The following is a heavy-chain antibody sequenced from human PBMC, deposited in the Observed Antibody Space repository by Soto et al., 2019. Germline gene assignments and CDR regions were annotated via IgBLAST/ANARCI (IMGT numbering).Heavy chain of an antibody. J-gene: IGHJ5*02. CDR3: ATKGIRGRFFLFRGPDWFDP. Sequence: GGSLRLSCAASGFTFSSYAMSWVRQAPGKGLERVSAISGSGGSTYYADSVKGRFTISRDNSKNTLYLQMNSLRAEDTAVYYCATKGIRGRFFLFRGPDWFDPWGHGTLVTVSS. CDR2: ISGSGGST. V-gene: IGHV3-23*01. CDR1: GFTFSSYA. D-gene: IGHD3-3*01.